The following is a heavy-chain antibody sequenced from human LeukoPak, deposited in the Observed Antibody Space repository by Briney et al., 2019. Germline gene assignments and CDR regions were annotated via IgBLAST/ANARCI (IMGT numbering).Heavy chain of an antibody. D-gene: IGHD5-12*01. CDR1: GFTFDDYG. V-gene: IGHV3-20*04. CDR3: ARGGYSGYDLGVLFDY. Sequence: GGSLRLSCAASGFTFDDYGMSWVRQAPGKGLEWVSGINWNSGSTGYADSVKGRFTISRDNAKNSLYLQMNSLRAEDTALYYCARGGYSGYDLGVLFDYWGQGTLVTVSS. CDR2: INWNSGST. J-gene: IGHJ4*02.